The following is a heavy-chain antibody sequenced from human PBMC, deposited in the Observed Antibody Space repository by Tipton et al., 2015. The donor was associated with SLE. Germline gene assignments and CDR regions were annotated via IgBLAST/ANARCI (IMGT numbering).Heavy chain of an antibody. CDR2: VYTSGST. J-gene: IGHJ3*02. CDR3: AKGRGDGAFDI. V-gene: IGHV4-61*09. CDR1: GGSITSIHSGSYY. D-gene: IGHD3-16*01. Sequence: TLSLTCTVSGGSITSIHSGSYYWSWIRQPAGKGLECIGHVYTSGSTNYNPSLKGRVTISVDTSKNQFSLNLNSVTAADRAVYYCAKGRGDGAFDIWGQGTMVTASS.